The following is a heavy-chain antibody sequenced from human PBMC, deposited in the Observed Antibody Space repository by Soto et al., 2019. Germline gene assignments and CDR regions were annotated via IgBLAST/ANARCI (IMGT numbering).Heavy chain of an antibody. J-gene: IGHJ4*02. D-gene: IGHD3-10*01. CDR1: GFTFSSYA. CDR2: ISYDGSNK. V-gene: IGHV3-30-3*01. Sequence: QVQLVESGGGVVQPGRSLRLSCAASGFTFSSYAMHWVRQAPGKGLEWVAVISYDGSNKYYADSVKGRFTISRDNSKNTLYLQMNSLRAEDTAVYYCARGPQYGSGPLDYWGQGPLVTVSS. CDR3: ARGPQYGSGPLDY.